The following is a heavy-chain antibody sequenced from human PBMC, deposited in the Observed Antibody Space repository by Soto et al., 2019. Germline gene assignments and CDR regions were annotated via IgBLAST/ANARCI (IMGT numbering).Heavy chain of an antibody. J-gene: IGHJ4*02. CDR1: GFTFSSYA. V-gene: IGHV3-23*01. CDR2: ISGSGGST. Sequence: GGSPRLSCAASGFTFSSYAMSWVRQAPGKGLEWVSAISGSGGSTYYADSVKGRFTISRDNSKNTLYLQMNSLRAEDTAVYYCAKDSTSQTGPDDYWGQGTLVTVSS. D-gene: IGHD7-27*01. CDR3: AKDSTSQTGPDDY.